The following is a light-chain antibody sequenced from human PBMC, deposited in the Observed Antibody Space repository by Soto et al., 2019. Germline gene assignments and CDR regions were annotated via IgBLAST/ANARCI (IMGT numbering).Light chain of an antibody. V-gene: IGKV3-15*01. CDR2: AAS. Sequence: EIVMTQSPATLYVSPGETATLSCRASHSVSSNLAWYQQKPAQAPRLLIYAASTRATGIPARFSGSGSGTEFTLTIGNLQSEYFAVYYCQQYEVWPPSTFGPGTKVDIK. CDR3: QQYEVWPPST. CDR1: HSVSSN. J-gene: IGKJ3*01.